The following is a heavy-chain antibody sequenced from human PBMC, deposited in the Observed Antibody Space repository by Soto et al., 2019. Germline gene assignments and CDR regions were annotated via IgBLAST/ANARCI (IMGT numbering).Heavy chain of an antibody. J-gene: IGHJ4*02. CDR3: ARVATDGDYQY. CDR1: GGPFSAYA. Sequence: QVQLVQSGAAVKKPGSSVKVSCKTSGGPFSAYAISWVRQAPGQGLEWLGGIIPISGATNYAQKFHGRVTITADAPTTTAYREVSRLPSADTAVYDCARVATDGDYQYWGQGNLVTVSS. V-gene: IGHV1-69*01. D-gene: IGHD4-17*01. CDR2: IIPISGAT.